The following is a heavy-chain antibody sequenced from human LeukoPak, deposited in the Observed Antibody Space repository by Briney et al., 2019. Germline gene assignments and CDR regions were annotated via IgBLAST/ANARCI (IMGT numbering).Heavy chain of an antibody. D-gene: IGHD6-13*01. CDR1: GFTFDTYA. Sequence: GGSLRLSCAASGFTFDTYAMHWVRQAPGKGLECVAAISSHGRTTYYANSVKGRFAISRDNSKNTLFLQMGSLRDDDMGVYYCTRKAAVFFAMDVWGQGTTVTVSS. V-gene: IGHV3-64*01. CDR2: ISSHGRTT. J-gene: IGHJ6*02. CDR3: TRKAAVFFAMDV.